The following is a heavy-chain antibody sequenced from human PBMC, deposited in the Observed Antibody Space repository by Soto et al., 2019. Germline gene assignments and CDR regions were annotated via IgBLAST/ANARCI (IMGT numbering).Heavy chain of an antibody. CDR3: TRDDQGIATSGTPILGS. Sequence: GGSLRLSCRASGFRFDDYAMHWVRQAPGKGLEWVAGIIWNSEAIDYAESVRGRFTISRDNAENSVFLQMDSLSPEDTALYYCTRDDQGIATSGTPILGSWGQGTPVTVSS. V-gene: IGHV3-9*01. CDR1: GFRFDDYA. CDR2: IIWNSEAI. J-gene: IGHJ4*02. D-gene: IGHD6-13*01.